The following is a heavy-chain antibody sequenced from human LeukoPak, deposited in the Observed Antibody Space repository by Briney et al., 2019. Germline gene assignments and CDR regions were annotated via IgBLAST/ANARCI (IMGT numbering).Heavy chain of an antibody. CDR3: ASLRLLWFGELADGMDV. J-gene: IGHJ6*02. Sequence: SETLSLTCAVYGGSFSGYYWGWIRQPPGKGLEWIGSIYYSGSTYYNPSLKSRVTISVDTSKNQFSLKLSSVAAADTAVYYCASLRLLWFGELADGMDVWGQGTTVTVSS. V-gene: IGHV4-39*01. CDR2: IYYSGST. CDR1: GGSFSGYY. D-gene: IGHD3-10*01.